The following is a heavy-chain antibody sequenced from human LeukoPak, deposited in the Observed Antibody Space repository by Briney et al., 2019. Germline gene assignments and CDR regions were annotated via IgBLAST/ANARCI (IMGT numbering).Heavy chain of an antibody. V-gene: IGHV3-23*01. D-gene: IGHD3-16*01. CDR3: ARNQQLGGHSYYYYGMDV. CDR1: GFSFRSYA. J-gene: IGHJ6*02. CDR2: ISGGGVTT. Sequence: PGGSLRLSCAASGFSFRSYAMHWVRQAPGKGLEWVSGISGGGVTTYYADSAKGRFTISRDNSRNTLYLQMNSLRADDTAIYYCARNQQLGGHSYYYYGMDVWGQGTTVTVSS.